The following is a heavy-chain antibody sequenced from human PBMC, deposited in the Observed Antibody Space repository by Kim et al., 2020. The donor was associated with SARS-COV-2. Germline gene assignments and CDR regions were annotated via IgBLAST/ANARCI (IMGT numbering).Heavy chain of an antibody. CDR3: ANYGSGSYYMSYYYYGMDV. CDR1: GFTFSSYA. D-gene: IGHD3-10*01. J-gene: IGHJ6*02. Sequence: GGSLRLSCAASGFTFSSYAMSWVRQAPGKGLEWVSAISGSGGSTYYADSVKGRFTISRDISKNTLYLQMNSLRAEDTAVYYCANYGSGSYYMSYYYYGMDVWGQGTTVTVSS. CDR2: ISGSGGST. V-gene: IGHV3-23*01.